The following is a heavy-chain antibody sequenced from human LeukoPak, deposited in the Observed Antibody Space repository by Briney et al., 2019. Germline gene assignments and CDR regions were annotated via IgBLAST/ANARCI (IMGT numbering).Heavy chain of an antibody. CDR2: INRSGRT. J-gene: IGHJ4*02. D-gene: IGHD3-22*01. CDR3: AKNYYDRRGPYSWVFDY. CDR1: GFTFSTYD. V-gene: IGHV3-23*01. Sequence: PGGSLRLSCAASGFTFSTYDMQWVRQAPGKGLEWVSGINRSGRTYYTDSVKGRFAISRDNSKNTLYMQRHSLRAEDTAIYYCAKNYYDRRGPYSWVFDYWGQGTLVTVSS.